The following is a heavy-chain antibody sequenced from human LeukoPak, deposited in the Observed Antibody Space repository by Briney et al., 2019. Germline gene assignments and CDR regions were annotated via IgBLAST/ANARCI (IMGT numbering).Heavy chain of an antibody. V-gene: IGHV1-18*04. D-gene: IGHD6-19*01. Sequence: GASVKVSCKASGYTFTSYGIRWVRQAPGQGLEWMGWISAYNGNTNYAQKLQGRVTMTTDTSTSTAYMELRSLRSDDTAVYYCARGTHPYSSGWYPHWGQGTLVTVSS. CDR2: ISAYNGNT. CDR3: ARGTHPYSSGWYPH. CDR1: GYTFTSYG. J-gene: IGHJ4*02.